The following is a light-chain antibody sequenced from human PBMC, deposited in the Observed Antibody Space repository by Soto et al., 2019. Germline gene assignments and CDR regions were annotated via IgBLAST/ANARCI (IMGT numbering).Light chain of an antibody. CDR1: SGDIGTYNR. V-gene: IGLV2-18*02. CDR2: EVN. Sequence: QSALTQPASVSGSPGQSITISCIGTSGDIGTYNRVSWYQQPPGTAPKLIIYEVNNRPSGVPDRFSGSKSGNTASLIISGLQAEDEADYYCNSFTTSNTYVFGTGTKVTVL. J-gene: IGLJ1*01. CDR3: NSFTTSNTYV.